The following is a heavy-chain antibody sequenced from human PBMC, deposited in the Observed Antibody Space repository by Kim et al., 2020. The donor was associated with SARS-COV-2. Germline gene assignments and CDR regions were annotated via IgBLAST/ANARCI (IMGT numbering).Heavy chain of an antibody. CDR3: ARHQRYDFWSAYYY. CDR2: INWNGGST. CDR1: AFTFDDYA. D-gene: IGHD3-3*01. J-gene: IGHJ4*02. V-gene: IGHV3-20*04. Sequence: GGSLRLSCAASAFTFDDYAMSWVRQAPGKGLEWVSGINWNGGSTDYADSVKGRFTISRDNAKNSLYLQMNSLRAEDTALYYCARHQRYDFWSAYYYWGQGALVTVSS.